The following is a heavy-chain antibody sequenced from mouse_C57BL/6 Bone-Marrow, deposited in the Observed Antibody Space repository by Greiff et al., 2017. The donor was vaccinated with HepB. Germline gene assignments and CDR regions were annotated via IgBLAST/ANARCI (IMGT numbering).Heavy chain of an antibody. CDR1: GFTFSSYG. Sequence: EVNVVESGGDLVKPGGSLKLSCAASGFTFSSYGMSWVRQTPDKRLEWVATISSGGSYTYYPDSVKGRFTISRDNAKNTLYLQMSSLKSEDTAMYYGARHRYRGFAYWGQGTLVTVSA. CDR2: ISSGGSYT. J-gene: IGHJ3*01. V-gene: IGHV5-6*01. CDR3: ARHRYRGFAY.